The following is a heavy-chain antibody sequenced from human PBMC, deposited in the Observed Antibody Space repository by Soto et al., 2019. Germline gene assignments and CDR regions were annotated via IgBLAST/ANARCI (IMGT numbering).Heavy chain of an antibody. CDR1: GFTFSTYS. D-gene: IGHD6-19*01. CDR2: ISSSSTYI. Sequence: PGVSLRLSCAASGFTFSTYSMNWVRQAPGKGLEWVSYISSSSTYIYYADSVKGRFTISRDNAKNSLYLQMNSLRAEDTAVYYCLIAVAGSFAPDYWGQGTLVTVSS. CDR3: LIAVAGSFAPDY. V-gene: IGHV3-21*01. J-gene: IGHJ4*02.